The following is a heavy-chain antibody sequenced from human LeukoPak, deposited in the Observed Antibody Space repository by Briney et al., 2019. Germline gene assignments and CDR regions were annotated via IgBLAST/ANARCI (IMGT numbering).Heavy chain of an antibody. CDR2: ISSSSSYI. D-gene: IGHD2-8*02. J-gene: IGHJ5*02. CDR3: ARDPTESCTGGVCYNWFDP. Sequence: PGGSLRPSCAASGFTFSSYSMNWVRQAPGKGLEWVSSISSSSSYIYYADSVKGRFTISRDNAKNSLYLQMNSLRAEDTAVYYCARDPTESCTGGVCYNWFDPWGQGTLVTVSS. V-gene: IGHV3-21*01. CDR1: GFTFSSYS.